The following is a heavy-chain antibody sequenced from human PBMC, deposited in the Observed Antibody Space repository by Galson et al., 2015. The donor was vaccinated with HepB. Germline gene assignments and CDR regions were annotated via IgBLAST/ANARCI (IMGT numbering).Heavy chain of an antibody. D-gene: IGHD7-27*01. CDR1: GFTFRAFD. J-gene: IGHJ2*01. Sequence: SLRLSCAASGFTFRAFDMNWVRQAPGKGLEWLSHVDTRGDIKYYADSVKGRFTISRDNAENSLYLQMNSLRDEDTAVYYCARDPPGDQDFDLWGRGTLVTVSS. CDR3: ARDPPGDQDFDL. CDR2: VDTRGDIK. V-gene: IGHV3-48*02.